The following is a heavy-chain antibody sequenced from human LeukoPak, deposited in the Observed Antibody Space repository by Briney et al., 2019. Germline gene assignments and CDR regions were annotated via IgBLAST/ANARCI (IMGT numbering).Heavy chain of an antibody. CDR1: GFTFSSYW. D-gene: IGHD2-15*01. J-gene: IGHJ4*02. CDR3: ARGPSGGNGFSY. CDR2: IKQDGSER. Sequence: HSGESLKISCAASGFTFSSYWMSWVRQAPGKGLEWVANIKQDGSERYYVDSVKGRFTISRDNAKNSLYLQMNSLRAVDTAVYYCARGPSGGNGFSYWGLGTLVTVSS. V-gene: IGHV3-7*04.